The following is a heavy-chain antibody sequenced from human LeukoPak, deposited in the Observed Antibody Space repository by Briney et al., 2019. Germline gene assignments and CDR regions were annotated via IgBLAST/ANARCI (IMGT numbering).Heavy chain of an antibody. CDR1: GGSISSNNW. D-gene: IGHD1-7*01. CDR3: ARENYPPQSQNYFDY. CDR2: IYHDGST. V-gene: IGHV4-4*02. J-gene: IGHJ4*02. Sequence: SETLSLTCAVSGGSISSNNWWIWVRQSPEKGLEWIGEIYHDGSTNYNPSLKSRVTISMDKSKNQFSLKLTSIIAADTAVYYCARENYPPQSQNYFDYWGQGILVTVSS.